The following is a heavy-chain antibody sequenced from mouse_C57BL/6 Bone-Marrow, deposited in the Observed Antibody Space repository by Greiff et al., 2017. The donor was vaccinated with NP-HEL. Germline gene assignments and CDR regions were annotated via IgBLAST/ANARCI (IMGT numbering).Heavy chain of an antibody. Sequence: VQLQQSGAELVRPGASVKLSCTASGFNIKDDYMHWVKQRPEQGLEWIGWIDPENGDTEYASKFQGKATITADTSANTAYLQVSSLASEDTAVYYCTTNSDAFAYWGQGTLVTVSA. CDR1: GFNIKDDY. J-gene: IGHJ3*01. CDR2: IDPENGDT. V-gene: IGHV14-4*01. CDR3: TTNSDAFAY. D-gene: IGHD2-13*01.